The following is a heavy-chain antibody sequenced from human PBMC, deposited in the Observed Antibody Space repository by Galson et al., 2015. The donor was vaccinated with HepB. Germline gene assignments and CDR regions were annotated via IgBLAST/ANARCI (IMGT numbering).Heavy chain of an antibody. V-gene: IGHV5-51*01. Sequence: QSGAEVKKPGESLRISCKVSGYRFTNYWIGWVRQMPGKGLEWMGIIFPGDSDTRYSPSFRGQVTISADKSISTVYLQWSSLKASDPASYYCARHNLPYYYYGLDVWVQGTTVTVSS. CDR2: IFPGDSDT. J-gene: IGHJ6*02. CDR3: ARHNLPYYYYGLDV. CDR1: GYRFTNYW.